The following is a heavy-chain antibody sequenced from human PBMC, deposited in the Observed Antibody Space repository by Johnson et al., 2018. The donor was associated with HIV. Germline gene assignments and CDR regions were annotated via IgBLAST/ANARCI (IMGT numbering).Heavy chain of an antibody. V-gene: IGHV3-66*01. J-gene: IGHJ3*02. D-gene: IGHD2-2*01. Sequence: EQLVESGGGLVQPGRSLRLSCAASGFTVSANYMSWVRQAPGKGLEWVSVIYTGGSTYYADSVTGRFTISRDNSKNTLYLQMNSLRVEDTAVYYCATDVYPGPRYQLLHRGIWGHGTMITVSS. CDR3: ATDVYPGPRYQLLHRGI. CDR1: GFTVSANY. CDR2: IYTGGST.